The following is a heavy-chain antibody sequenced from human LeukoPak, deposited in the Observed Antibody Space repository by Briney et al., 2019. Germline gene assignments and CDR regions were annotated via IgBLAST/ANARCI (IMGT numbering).Heavy chain of an antibody. CDR1: GFTFSSYA. V-gene: IGHV3-30*04. J-gene: IGHJ4*02. Sequence: GRSPRFSCAASGFTFSSYAMHWVRQAPGKGLEWVAVISYDGSNKYYADSVKGRFTISRDNSKNTLYLQMNSLRAEDTAVYYCARDRGIQLWTPIFDYWGQGTLVTVSS. CDR2: ISYDGSNK. CDR3: ARDRGIQLWTPIFDY. D-gene: IGHD5-18*01.